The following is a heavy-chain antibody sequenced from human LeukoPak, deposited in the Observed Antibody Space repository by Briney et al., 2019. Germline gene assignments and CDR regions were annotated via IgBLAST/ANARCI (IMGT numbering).Heavy chain of an antibody. CDR3: ARGAWWLRFRAFDY. J-gene: IGHJ4*02. CDR2: IYYSGST. CDR1: GGSISSGDYY. Sequence: TSETLSLTCTVSGGSISSGDYYWSWIRQPPGKGLEWIGYIYYSGSTYYNPSLKSRVTISVDTSKNQFSLKLSSVTAADTAVYYCARGAWWLRFRAFDYWGQGTLVTVSS. D-gene: IGHD5-12*01. V-gene: IGHV4-30-4*01.